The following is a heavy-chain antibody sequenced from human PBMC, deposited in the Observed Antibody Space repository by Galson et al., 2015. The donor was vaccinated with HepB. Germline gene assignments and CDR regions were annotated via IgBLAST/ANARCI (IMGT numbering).Heavy chain of an antibody. J-gene: IGHJ4*02. V-gene: IGHV1-69*13. D-gene: IGHD4-17*01. CDR1: GGTFSSYA. Sequence: SVKVSCKASGGTFSSYAISWVRQAPGQGLEWMGGIIPIFGTANYAQKFQGRVTITADESTSTAYMELSSLRSEDTAVYYCARARSNYGDYSPFDYWGQGTLVTVSS. CDR3: ARARSNYGDYSPFDY. CDR2: IIPIFGTA.